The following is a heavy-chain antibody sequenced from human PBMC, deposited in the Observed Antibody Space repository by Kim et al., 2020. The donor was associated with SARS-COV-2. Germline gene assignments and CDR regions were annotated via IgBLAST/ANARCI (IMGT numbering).Heavy chain of an antibody. CDR1: GYTFTTYA. D-gene: IGHD4-17*01. Sequence: ASVKVSCKASGYTFTTYALHWVRQAPGQRLEWMGWISTENVNTKYSQKFQGRVSITRDTSASTAYMELSSLISEDTAVYYCARVTTSMTRGYFDYWGQGTRVTV. J-gene: IGHJ4*02. CDR3: ARVTTSMTRGYFDY. V-gene: IGHV1-3*04. CDR2: ISTENVNT.